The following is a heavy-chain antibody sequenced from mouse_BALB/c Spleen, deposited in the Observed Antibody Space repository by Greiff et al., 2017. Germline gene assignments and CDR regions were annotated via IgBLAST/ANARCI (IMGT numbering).Heavy chain of an antibody. J-gene: IGHJ4*01. CDR3: TREGDSVAMDY. CDR1: GFTFSSYT. D-gene: IGHD3-3*01. V-gene: IGHV5-6-4*01. Sequence: EVKLVESGGGLVQPGGSLKLSCAASGFTFSSYTMSWVRQTPEKRLEWVAYISSGGSYTYYPDSVKGRFTISRDNAKNTLYLQTSSLKSEDTAMYYCTREGDSVAMDYWGQGTSVTVSS. CDR2: ISSGGSYT.